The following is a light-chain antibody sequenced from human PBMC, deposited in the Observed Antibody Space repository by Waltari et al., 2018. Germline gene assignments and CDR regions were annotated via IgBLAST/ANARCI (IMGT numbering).Light chain of an antibody. J-gene: IGKJ1*01. Sequence: DIQMTQSPSTLSSSVGDRVTITCRASQGIISWLAWYQQKPGKAPKLLIYDASSLESGVPSRFSGSGSGTEFTLTISSLQPDDFATYYCQQYNSYSTFGQGTKVEIK. CDR1: QGIISW. CDR2: DAS. CDR3: QQYNSYST. V-gene: IGKV1-5*01.